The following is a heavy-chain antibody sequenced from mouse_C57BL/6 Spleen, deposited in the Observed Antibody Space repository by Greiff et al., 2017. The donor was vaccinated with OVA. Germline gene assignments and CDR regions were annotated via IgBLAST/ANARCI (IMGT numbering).Heavy chain of an antibody. CDR3: ARNYDSWYFDV. CDR2: ISRGSSTI. J-gene: IGHJ1*03. CDR1: GFTFSDYG. V-gene: IGHV5-17*01. D-gene: IGHD2-4*01. Sequence: EVQRVESGGGLVKPGGSLKLSCAASGFTFSDYGMHWVRQAPEKGLEWVAYISRGSSTIYYADTLKGRFTISRDNAKNTLFLQMTSLRSEDTAMYYCARNYDSWYFDVWGTGTTVTVSS.